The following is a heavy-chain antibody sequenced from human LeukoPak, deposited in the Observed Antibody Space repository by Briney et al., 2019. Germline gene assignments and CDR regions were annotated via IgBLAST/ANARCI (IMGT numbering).Heavy chain of an antibody. J-gene: IGHJ4*02. Sequence: SETLSLTCTVSGGSISSSSYYWGWIRQPPGKGLEWIGYIYYSGSTNYNPSLKSRVTISVDTSKNQFSLKLSSVTAADTAVYYCARHGSSGWYRSWGQGTLVTVSS. D-gene: IGHD6-19*01. CDR1: GGSISSSSYY. CDR2: IYYSGST. CDR3: ARHGSSGWYRS. V-gene: IGHV4-61*05.